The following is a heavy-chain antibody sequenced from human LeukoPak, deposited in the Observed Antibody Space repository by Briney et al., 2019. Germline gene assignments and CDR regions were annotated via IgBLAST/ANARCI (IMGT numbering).Heavy chain of an antibody. CDR1: GYTFTSYG. J-gene: IGHJ6*03. V-gene: IGHV1-18*01. Sequence: ASVKVSCKASGYTFTSYGISWVRQAPGQGLEWMGWISAYNGNTNYAQKLQGRVTMTTDTSTSTAYMELRSLRSDDTAVYYCARGELVTMVRGVIITHYYMDVWGKGTTVTVSS. CDR2: ISAYNGNT. D-gene: IGHD3-10*01. CDR3: ARGELVTMVRGVIITHYYMDV.